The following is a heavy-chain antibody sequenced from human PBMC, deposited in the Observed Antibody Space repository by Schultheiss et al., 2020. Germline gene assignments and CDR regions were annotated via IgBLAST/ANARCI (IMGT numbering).Heavy chain of an antibody. CDR3: ARTYNNYFEY. CDR2: IYHSGTT. CDR1: SYSISSGYY. Sequence: SETLSLTCAVSSYSISSGYYWGWIRQPPGKGLEWIGNIYHSGTTYYNPSLKSRVTISVDTSKNQLSLKLNSVTAADTAMYYCARTYNNYFEYWGQGTLVTVSS. V-gene: IGHV4-38-2*01. D-gene: IGHD1-1*01. J-gene: IGHJ4*02.